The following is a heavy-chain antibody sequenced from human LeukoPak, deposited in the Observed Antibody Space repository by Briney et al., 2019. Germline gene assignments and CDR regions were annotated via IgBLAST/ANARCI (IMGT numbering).Heavy chain of an antibody. J-gene: IGHJ4*02. V-gene: IGHV4-39*01. Sequence: SETLSLTCTVSGGSVSGTSYFWGWIRQPPGKGLEWIGSIYYRGSTYYNPSLKSRVTISVDTSKNQFSLRLSSVTAADTAVYYCGTHFTTLTPWYFDSWGRGALVTVSS. CDR3: GTHFTTLTPWYFDS. CDR2: IYYRGST. D-gene: IGHD4-17*01. CDR1: GGSVSGTSYF.